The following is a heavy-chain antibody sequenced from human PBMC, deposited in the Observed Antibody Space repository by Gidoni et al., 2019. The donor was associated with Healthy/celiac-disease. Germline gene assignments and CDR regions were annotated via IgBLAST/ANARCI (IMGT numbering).Heavy chain of an antibody. Sequence: QVQLQQWGAGLLKPSETLSLTCAVYGGSFSGYYWSWIRQPPGKGLEWIGEINHSGSTNYNPSLKSRVTISVDTSKNQFSLKLSSVTAADTAVYYCARGQKEGYYGSGSTSAYFDYWGQGTLVTVSS. J-gene: IGHJ4*02. V-gene: IGHV4-34*01. CDR1: GGSFSGYY. CDR2: INHSGST. CDR3: ARGQKEGYYGSGSTSAYFDY. D-gene: IGHD3-10*01.